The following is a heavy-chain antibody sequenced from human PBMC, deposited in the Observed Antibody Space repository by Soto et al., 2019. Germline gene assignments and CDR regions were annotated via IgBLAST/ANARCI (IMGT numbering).Heavy chain of an antibody. D-gene: IGHD3-10*01. CDR2: TFYRSTWNY. V-gene: IGHV6-1*01. CDR3: ARENTLNRGVINPLDY. CDR1: GDSVSSNNAA. J-gene: IGHJ4*02. Sequence: SQSLSLTCGISGDSVSSNNAACNSIRQSPSRGLEWLGRTFYRSTWNYDYAPSVKGRIIINADTSENQFSMQLTSVTPEDTAVYYCARENTLNRGVINPLDYWGQGTLVTVSS.